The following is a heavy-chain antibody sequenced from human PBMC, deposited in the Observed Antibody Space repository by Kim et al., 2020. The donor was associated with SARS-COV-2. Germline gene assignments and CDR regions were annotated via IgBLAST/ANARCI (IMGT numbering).Heavy chain of an antibody. V-gene: IGHV4-34*01. CDR3: ARVQDIVVVPAATGVGYGMDV. Sequence: SETLSLTCAVYGGSFSGYYWSWIRQPPGKGLEWIGEINHSGSTNYNPSLKSRVTISVDTSKNQFSLKLSSVTAADTAVYYCARVQDIVVVPAATGVGYGMDVWGQGTTVTVSS. J-gene: IGHJ6*02. CDR1: GGSFSGYY. D-gene: IGHD2-2*01. CDR2: INHSGST.